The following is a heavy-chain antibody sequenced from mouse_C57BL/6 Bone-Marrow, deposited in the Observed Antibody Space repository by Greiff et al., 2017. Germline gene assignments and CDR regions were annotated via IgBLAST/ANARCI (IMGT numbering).Heavy chain of an antibody. V-gene: IGHV1-76*01. D-gene: IGHD1-1*01. CDR3: ERVGCYGSGYVFDY. J-gene: IGHJ2*01. Sequence: QVQLQQSGAELVRPGASVKLSCKASGYTFTDYYINWVKQRPGQGLEWIARIYPGSGNTYYNEKFKGKATLTAEKSSSTAYMQLSSLTSEDSAVYFCERVGCYGSGYVFDYWGQGTTLTVSS. CDR2: IYPGSGNT. CDR1: GYTFTDYY.